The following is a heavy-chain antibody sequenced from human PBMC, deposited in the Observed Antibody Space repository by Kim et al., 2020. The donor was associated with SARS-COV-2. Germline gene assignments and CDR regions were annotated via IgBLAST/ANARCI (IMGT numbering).Heavy chain of an antibody. J-gene: IGHJ2*01. V-gene: IGHV1-18*01. D-gene: IGHD3-16*01. CDR2: ISANNGNI. CDR1: GYTFSKYG. Sequence: ASVKVSCKASGYTFSKYGISWVRQAPGQGLEWMGWISANNGNINYAQKLQGRVTMTANTSTSTAYMDLRSLRSDDTAIYYCARRARGYDLWGRGTLVTVSS. CDR3: ARRARGYDL.